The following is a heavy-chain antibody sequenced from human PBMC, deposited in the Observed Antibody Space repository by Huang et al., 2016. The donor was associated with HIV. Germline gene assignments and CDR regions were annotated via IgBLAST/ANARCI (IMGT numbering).Heavy chain of an antibody. CDR3: AKVPHPRDYGDYVGGAFDI. J-gene: IGHJ3*02. CDR2: IRYDGSKK. Sequence: QVQLVESGGGVVQPGGSLRLSCAASGFTFSSYGRHWVRQVPCKGLEWVAVIRYDGSKKCYADSVKGPFTISRDNSKNTLYLQMNSLRAEDTAVYYCAKVPHPRDYGDYVGGAFDIWGQGTMVTVSS. CDR1: GFTFSSYG. D-gene: IGHD4-17*01. V-gene: IGHV3-30*02.